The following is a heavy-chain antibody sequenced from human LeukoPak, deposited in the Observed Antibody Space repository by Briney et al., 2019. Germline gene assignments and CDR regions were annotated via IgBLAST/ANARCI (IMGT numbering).Heavy chain of an antibody. Sequence: PSETLSLTCTVSGGSISDYYWSWIRQPAGKGLEWIGRIYTSGSTNYNPSLKSRVTISVDTSKNQFSLKLSSVTAADTAVYYCARDNHITMIVAGFDPWGQGTLVTVSS. CDR3: ARDNHITMIVAGFDP. CDR2: IYTSGST. D-gene: IGHD3-22*01. V-gene: IGHV4-4*07. J-gene: IGHJ5*02. CDR1: GGSISDYY.